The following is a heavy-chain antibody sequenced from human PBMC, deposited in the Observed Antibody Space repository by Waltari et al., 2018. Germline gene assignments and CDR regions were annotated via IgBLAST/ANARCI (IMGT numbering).Heavy chain of an antibody. V-gene: IGHV4-4*02. CDR3: ARDREDYYGSGSYPTYAFDI. J-gene: IGHJ3*02. D-gene: IGHD3-10*01. Sequence: QVQLQESGPGLVKPSGTLSLTCAVSGGSISSSNWWSWVRQPPGKGLEWIGEIYHSGGTNDNPSHKSRVTISVDKSKNHFSLKLSSVTAADTAVYYCARDREDYYGSGSYPTYAFDIWGQGTMVTVSS. CDR1: GGSISSSNW. CDR2: IYHSGGT.